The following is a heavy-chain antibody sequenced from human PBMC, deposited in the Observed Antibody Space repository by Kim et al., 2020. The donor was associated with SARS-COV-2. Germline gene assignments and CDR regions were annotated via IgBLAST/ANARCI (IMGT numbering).Heavy chain of an antibody. CDR2: IYYSGST. J-gene: IGHJ4*02. Sequence: SETLSLTCTVSGGSISSGDYYWSWIRQPPGKGLEWIGYIYYSGSTYYNPSLKSRVTISVDTSKNQFSLKLSSVTAADTAVYYCAREGYCSSTSCYTGLGLWGQGTLVTVSS. CDR1: GGSISSGDYY. D-gene: IGHD2-2*02. CDR3: AREGYCSSTSCYTGLGL. V-gene: IGHV4-30-4*01.